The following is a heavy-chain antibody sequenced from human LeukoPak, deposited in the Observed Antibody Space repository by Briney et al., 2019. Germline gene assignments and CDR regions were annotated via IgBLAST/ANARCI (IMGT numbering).Heavy chain of an antibody. CDR2: IKQDGSEK. Sequence: GGSLRLSCAASGFTFSSYSMNWVRQAPGKGLEWVANIKQDGSEKYYVDSVKGRFTISRDNAKNSLSLQMNSLRAEDTAVYYCARRDHGDYGEEYWGQGTLVTVSS. V-gene: IGHV3-7*01. CDR3: ARRDHGDYGEEY. J-gene: IGHJ4*02. CDR1: GFTFSSYS. D-gene: IGHD4-17*01.